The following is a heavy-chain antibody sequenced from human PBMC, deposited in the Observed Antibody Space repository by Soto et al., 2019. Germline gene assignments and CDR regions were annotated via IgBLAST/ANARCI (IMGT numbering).Heavy chain of an antibody. CDR2: INPNSGGT. CDR1: GYTFTGYY. Sequence: QVQLVQSGAEVKKPGASVKVSCKASGYTFTGYYMHWVRQAPGQGLEWMGWINPNSGGTNYAQKIQGWVTMTRDTSISTAYMELSRLRSDDTAVYYCARVTLRDSGATMIVVAHHPFDHWGQGTLVTVSS. J-gene: IGHJ4*02. V-gene: IGHV1-2*04. D-gene: IGHD3-22*01. CDR3: ARVTLRDSGATMIVVAHHPFDH.